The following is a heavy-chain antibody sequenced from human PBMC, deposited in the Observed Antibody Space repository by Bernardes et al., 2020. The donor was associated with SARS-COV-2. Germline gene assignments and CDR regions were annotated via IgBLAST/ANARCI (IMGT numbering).Heavy chain of an antibody. Sequence: GGSLRPSCAASGITFSSNWMHWVRQAPGKGLVWVSRISGDGSVTNYADPVKGRFIISRDNAKNTLYLQMNSLRDEDTAVYYCGSSSSTCCDQWGQGTLVTVSS. D-gene: IGHD2-2*01. CDR3: GSSSSTCCDQ. CDR1: GITFSSNW. J-gene: IGHJ4*02. CDR2: ISGDGSVT. V-gene: IGHV3-74*01.